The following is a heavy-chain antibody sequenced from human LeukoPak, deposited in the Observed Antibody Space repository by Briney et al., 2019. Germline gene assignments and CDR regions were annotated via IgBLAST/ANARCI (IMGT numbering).Heavy chain of an antibody. CDR2: INPSGGST. V-gene: IGHV1-46*01. Sequence: ASVKASCKASGYTFTGYYMHWVRQAPGQGLEWMGIINPSGGSTSYAQKFQGRVTMTRDTSTSTVYMELSSLRSEDTAVYYCARGRNGDYVDYWGQGTLVTVSS. J-gene: IGHJ4*02. CDR1: GYTFTGYY. D-gene: IGHD4-17*01. CDR3: ARGRNGDYVDY.